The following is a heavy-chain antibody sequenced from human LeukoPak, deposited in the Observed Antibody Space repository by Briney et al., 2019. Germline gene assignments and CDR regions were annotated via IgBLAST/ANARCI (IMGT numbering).Heavy chain of an antibody. CDR3: AREYREYYYYGMDV. Sequence: PGGSLRLSRAASGFTFSSYAMHWVRQAPGKGLEWVAVIWYDGSNKYYADSVKGRFTISRDNSKNTLYLQMNRLRAEDTAVYYCAREYREYYYYGMDVWGQGTTVTVSS. D-gene: IGHD5-12*01. CDR1: GFTFSSYA. J-gene: IGHJ6*02. CDR2: IWYDGSNK. V-gene: IGHV3-33*08.